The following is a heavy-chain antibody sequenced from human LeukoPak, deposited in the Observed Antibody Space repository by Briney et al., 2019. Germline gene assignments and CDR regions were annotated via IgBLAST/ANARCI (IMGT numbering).Heavy chain of an antibody. J-gene: IGHJ4*02. CDR3: ARGTGRFDY. CDR2: INHSGST. D-gene: IGHD1-14*01. V-gene: IGHV4-34*01. CDR1: GFIVSSTY. Sequence: GSLRLSCAASGFIVSSTYMSWVRQPPGKGLEWIGEINHSGSTNYNPSLKSRVTISVDTSKNQFSLKLSSVTAADTAVYYCARGTGRFDYWGQGTLVTVSS.